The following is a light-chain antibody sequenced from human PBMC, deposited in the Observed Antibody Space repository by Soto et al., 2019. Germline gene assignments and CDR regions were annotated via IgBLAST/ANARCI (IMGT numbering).Light chain of an antibody. J-gene: IGKJ2*01. CDR1: QGVSGN. Sequence: EIVMTQSPATLSVSPGERPTPSGRASQGVSGNLAWYRQKPGQAPRLLTYGASTRATGIPARFSGSGSGTEFTLTISSLQSEDFAVYYCQQYNNWPPMYTFGQGTKLEIK. V-gene: IGKV3-15*01. CDR2: GAS. CDR3: QQYNNWPPMYT.